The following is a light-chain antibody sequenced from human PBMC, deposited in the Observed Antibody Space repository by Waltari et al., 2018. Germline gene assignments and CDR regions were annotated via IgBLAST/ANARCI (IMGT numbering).Light chain of an antibody. CDR3: QQYYSPPFT. J-gene: IGKJ3*01. Sequence: DIQITQSPSSLSASIGDRVTITCRASQGISNYLAWYQQKPGKVPKLLIYATSTSQPGVPSRSSGRAAGTDYTLTISSRQAEDVAVYCCQQYYSPPFTCGPGTTVDV. V-gene: IGKV1-27*01. CDR1: QGISNY. CDR2: ATS.